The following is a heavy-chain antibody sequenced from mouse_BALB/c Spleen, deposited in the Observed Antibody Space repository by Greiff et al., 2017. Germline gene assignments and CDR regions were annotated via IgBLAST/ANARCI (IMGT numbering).Heavy chain of an antibody. D-gene: IGHD1-2*01. V-gene: IGHV5-6-4*01. CDR1: GFTFSSYT. Sequence: EVMLVESGGGLVKPGGSLKLSCAASGFTFSSYTMSWVRQTPEKRLEWVATISSGGSYTYYPDSVKGRFTISRDNAKNTLYLQMSSLKSEDTAMYYCAREGGSLLQLRAMDYWGQGTSVTVSS. CDR2: ISSGGSYT. J-gene: IGHJ4*01. CDR3: AREGGSLLQLRAMDY.